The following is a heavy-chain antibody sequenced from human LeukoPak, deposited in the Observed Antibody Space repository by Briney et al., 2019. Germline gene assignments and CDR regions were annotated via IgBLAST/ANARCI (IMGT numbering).Heavy chain of an antibody. J-gene: IGHJ4*02. V-gene: IGHV3-9*01. CDR1: GFTFDDYA. CDR3: APLGNSDY. Sequence: PGGSLRLSCAASGFTFDDYAMHWVRQAPGKGLEWVSGISWNSGSIGYADSVKGRFTISRDNAKNSLYLQMNSLRAEDTALYYCAPLGNSDYWGQGTLVTVSS. D-gene: IGHD4-23*01. CDR2: ISWNSGSI.